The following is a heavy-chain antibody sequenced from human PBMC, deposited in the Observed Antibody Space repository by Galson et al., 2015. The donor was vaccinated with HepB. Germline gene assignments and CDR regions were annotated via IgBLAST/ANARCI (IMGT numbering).Heavy chain of an antibody. J-gene: IGHJ4*02. CDR2: IYSGGST. CDR1: GFTVSSNY. V-gene: IGHV3-66*02. CDR3: ARDRFSSGWYSFDY. Sequence: SLRLSCAASGFTVSSNYMSWVRQAPGKGLEWVSVIYSGGSTYYADSAKGRFTISRDNSKNTLYLQMNSLRAEDTAVYYCARDRFSSGWYSFDYWGQGTLVTVSS. D-gene: IGHD6-19*01.